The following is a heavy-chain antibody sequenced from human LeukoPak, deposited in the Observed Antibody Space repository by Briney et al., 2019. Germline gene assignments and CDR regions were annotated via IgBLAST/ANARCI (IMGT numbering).Heavy chain of an antibody. CDR1: GGSFSGYY. D-gene: IGHD2-15*01. CDR3: ARHLEAVVVVAA. V-gene: IGHV4-34*01. Sequence: SETLSLTCAVYGGSFSGYYWSWIRQPPGKGLEWIGEINHSGSTNYNPSLKSRVTISVDTSKNQFSLKLSSVTAADTAVYYCARHLEAVVVVAAWGQGTMVTVS. J-gene: IGHJ3*01. CDR2: INHSGST.